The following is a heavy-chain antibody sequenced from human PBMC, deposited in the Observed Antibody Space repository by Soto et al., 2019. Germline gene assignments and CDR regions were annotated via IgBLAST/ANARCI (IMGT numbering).Heavy chain of an antibody. CDR2: IYYSGST. CDR1: GGSISSYY. Sequence: SETLSLTCAVSGGSISSYYWSWIRQPPGKGLEWIGYIYYSGSTNYNPSLKSRVTISVDTSKNQFSLKLSSVTAAGTAVYYCARFPRGYSYGHFDYWGQGTLVTVS. CDR3: ARFPRGYSYGHFDY. D-gene: IGHD5-18*01. J-gene: IGHJ4*02. V-gene: IGHV4-59*01.